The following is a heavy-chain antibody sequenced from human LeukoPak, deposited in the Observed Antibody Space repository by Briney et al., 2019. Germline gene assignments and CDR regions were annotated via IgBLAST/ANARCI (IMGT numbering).Heavy chain of an antibody. J-gene: IGHJ6*02. CDR1: GGYIISGGYS. CDR2: IYHSGST. V-gene: IGHV4-30-2*01. CDR3: ARGFDFWSGYYTPNYYGMDV. D-gene: IGHD3-3*01. Sequence: SETLSLTCAVSGGYIISGGYSWYWIRQPPGKGLEWIGYIYHSGSTFYNPSLKSRVTMSVDTSKNQFSLKLSSVTAADTAVYYCARGFDFWSGYYTPNYYGMDVWGQGTTVTVSS.